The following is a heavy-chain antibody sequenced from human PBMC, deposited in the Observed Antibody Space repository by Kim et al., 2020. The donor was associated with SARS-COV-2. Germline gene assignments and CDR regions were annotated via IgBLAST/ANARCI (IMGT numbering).Heavy chain of an antibody. CDR1: GYNFTNYW. V-gene: IGHV5-51*01. J-gene: IGHJ3*02. D-gene: IGHD3-10*01. Sequence: GESLKISCKGSGYNFTNYWIAWVRQMPGKGLDWMGIIYPGDSDTRYSPSFQGQVTISADKSISIAYLQWSSLTASDTAMYYCARRSGTYSEAYDIWGQGTMVTVSS. CDR2: IYPGDSDT. CDR3: ARRSGTYSEAYDI.